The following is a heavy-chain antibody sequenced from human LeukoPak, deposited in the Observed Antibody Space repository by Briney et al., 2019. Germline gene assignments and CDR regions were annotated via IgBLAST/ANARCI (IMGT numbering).Heavy chain of an antibody. J-gene: IGHJ4*02. CDR2: ISYDGSNK. D-gene: IGHD6-19*01. CDR1: GFTFSSYG. CDR3: AREVAGAVAAMGKYFDY. Sequence: PGGSLRLSCAASGFTFSSYGMHWVRQAPGKGLEWVAVISYDGSNKYYADSVKGRFTISRGNSKNTLYLQMNSLRAEDTAVYYCAREVAGAVAAMGKYFDYWGQGTLVTVSS. V-gene: IGHV3-30*03.